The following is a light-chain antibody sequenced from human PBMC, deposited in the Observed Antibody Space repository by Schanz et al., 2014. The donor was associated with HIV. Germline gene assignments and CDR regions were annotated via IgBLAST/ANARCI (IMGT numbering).Light chain of an antibody. CDR3: SSYTSSSSVV. CDR2: DVT. Sequence: QSALTQPASVSGSPGQSITISCTGSSGDVGPYDYVPWNQQHPGKAPKLMIYDVTNRPSGISDRFSASKSGNTASLTISGLQAEDEADYYCSSYTSSSSVVFGGGTKLTVL. CDR1: SGDVGPYDY. V-gene: IGLV2-14*03. J-gene: IGLJ2*01.